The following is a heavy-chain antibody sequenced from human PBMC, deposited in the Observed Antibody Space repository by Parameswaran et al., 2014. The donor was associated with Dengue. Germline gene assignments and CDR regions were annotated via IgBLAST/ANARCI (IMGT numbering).Heavy chain of an antibody. J-gene: IGHJ4*02. D-gene: IGHD3-22*01. CDR3: LTYYYDISGHFFDY. V-gene: IGHV3-72*01. CDR2: IRNKVNSYTT. Sequence: WIRQPPGKGLEWVGQIRNKVNSYTTMYAASVKGRFTISRDDSKNSLYLQMNRLKTEDTAVYYCLTYYYDISGHFFDYWGQGILVTVSS.